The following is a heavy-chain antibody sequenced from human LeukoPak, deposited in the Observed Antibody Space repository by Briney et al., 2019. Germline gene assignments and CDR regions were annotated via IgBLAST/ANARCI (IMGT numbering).Heavy chain of an antibody. D-gene: IGHD6-19*01. Sequence: PSETLSLTCAVYGGSFNDYFWTWIRQPPGEGLEWIGEINHSGSTNYNPSLKSRVTISVDTSKNHFSLKLSSVTAADTAVYYCARRSRVAVAGILCFDPWAREPWSPSPQ. CDR2: INHSGST. V-gene: IGHV4-34*01. J-gene: IGHJ5*02. CDR1: GGSFNDYF. CDR3: ARRSRVAVAGILCFDP.